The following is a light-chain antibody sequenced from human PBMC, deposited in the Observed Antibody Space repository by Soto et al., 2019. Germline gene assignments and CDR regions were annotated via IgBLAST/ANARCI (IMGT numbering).Light chain of an antibody. CDR1: SGHSSYA. J-gene: IGLJ1*01. CDR3: QTWGTGIQV. CDR2: LNSDGSH. Sequence: QAVVTQSPSASASLGASVKLTCTLSSGHSSYAIAWHQQQPEKGPRYLMKLNSDGSHNKGDGIPDRFSGSSSGDERYLTISSLQSEDEADYYCQTWGTGIQVFGTGTKVTVL. V-gene: IGLV4-69*01.